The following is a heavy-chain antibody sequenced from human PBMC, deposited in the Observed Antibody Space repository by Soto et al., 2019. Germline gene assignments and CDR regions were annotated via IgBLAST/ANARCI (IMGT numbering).Heavy chain of an antibody. CDR1: GITFSTYW. J-gene: IGHJ3*01. D-gene: IGHD6-13*01. V-gene: IGHV3-7*01. CDR2: IKQDGSEK. Sequence: EVQLVESGGGLVQPGGSLRLSCAASGITFSTYWMNWVRQPPGKGLEWVANIKQDGSEKYYVDSVKGRFTISRDNAKNSLYLQMNSLGAEDTAVYYCARDESYSSDLWGQGTIVTVSS. CDR3: ARDESYSSDL.